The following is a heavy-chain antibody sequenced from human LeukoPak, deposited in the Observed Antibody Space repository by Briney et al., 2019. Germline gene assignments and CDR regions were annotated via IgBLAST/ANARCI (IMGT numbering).Heavy chain of an antibody. Sequence: SETLSLTCAVYGGSFSGYYWSWIRQPPGKGLEWIGEINHSGSTNYNPSLKSRVTISVDTSKNQFSLKLSSVTAADTAVYYCARTDTPGAPYFYYYYMDVWGKGTTVTVSS. J-gene: IGHJ6*03. V-gene: IGHV4-34*01. CDR1: GGSFSGYY. CDR3: ARTDTPGAPYFYYYYMDV. D-gene: IGHD2-15*01. CDR2: INHSGST.